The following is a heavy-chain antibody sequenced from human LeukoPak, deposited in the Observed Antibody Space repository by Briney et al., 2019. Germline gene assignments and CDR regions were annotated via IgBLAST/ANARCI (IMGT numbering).Heavy chain of an antibody. D-gene: IGHD3-22*01. CDR1: GFTFSSYG. CDR3: APKGGYYDSSEYYYEY. J-gene: IGHJ4*02. CDR2: ISGSSSTI. Sequence: GGSLRLSCAASGFTFSSYGMHWVRQAPGKGLEWVSYISGSSSTIYYADSVKGRFTISRDNAKNSLYLQMNSLRAEDTAVYYCAPKGGYYDSSEYYYEYWGQRTLVTVSS. V-gene: IGHV3-48*04.